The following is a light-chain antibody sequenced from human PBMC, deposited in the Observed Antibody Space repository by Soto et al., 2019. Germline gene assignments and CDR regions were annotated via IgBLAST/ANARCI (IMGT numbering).Light chain of an antibody. V-gene: IGKV3-20*01. CDR3: QQYGGSPQT. J-gene: IGKJ1*01. CDR2: GAS. CDR1: QSVSSNY. Sequence: EIVLTQSPGTLSLSPGERATLSCRASQSVSSNYLAWYQQKPGQAPRLLIYGASSRATGIPDRFSGSGSGTDFTLTISRLEPEDLAVYHCQQYGGSPQTFGQGTKVEIK.